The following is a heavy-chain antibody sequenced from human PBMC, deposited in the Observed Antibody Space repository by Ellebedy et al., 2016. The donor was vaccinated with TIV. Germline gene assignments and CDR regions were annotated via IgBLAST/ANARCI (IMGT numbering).Heavy chain of an antibody. CDR2: IYHSGST. CDR1: GGSISSSNW. V-gene: IGHV4-4*02. J-gene: IGHJ4*02. CDR3: ARDHCSGGSCLHY. Sequence: SETLSLTXAVSGGSISSSNWWSWVRQPPGKGLEWIGEIYHSGSTNYNPSLKSRVTISVDKSKNQFSLKLSSVTAADTAVYYCARDHCSGGSCLHYWGQGTLVTVSS. D-gene: IGHD2-15*01.